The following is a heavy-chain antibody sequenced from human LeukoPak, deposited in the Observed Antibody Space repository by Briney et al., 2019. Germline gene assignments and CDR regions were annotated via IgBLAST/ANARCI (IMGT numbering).Heavy chain of an antibody. V-gene: IGHV4-39*07. J-gene: IGHJ4*02. CDR3: ARGTFRVVAAVNLQLDY. CDR2: IYYSGST. CDR1: GGSISSSSYY. D-gene: IGHD2-15*01. Sequence: PSETLSLTCTVSGGSISSSSYYWGWVRQPPGKGLEWIGSIYYSGSTYYNPSLKSRVTISVDTSKNQFSLKLSSVTAADTAVYYCARGTFRVVAAVNLQLDYWGQGTLVTVSS.